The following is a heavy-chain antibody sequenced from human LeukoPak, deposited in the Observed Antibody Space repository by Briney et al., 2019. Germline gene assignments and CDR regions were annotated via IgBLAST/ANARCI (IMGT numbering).Heavy chain of an antibody. J-gene: IGHJ4*02. Sequence: GGSLRLSCASSGFSFSAYWMTGVRQAPGTGREWVANINPAGSETYYVDPEKGRFSIYRNNAKNLVYLQMNSLRAEDTAVYHCARFGYVAAVDVWGQGTPVTVSS. D-gene: IGHD2-15*01. CDR1: GFSFSAYW. V-gene: IGHV3-7*01. CDR3: ARFGYVAAVDV. CDR2: INPAGSET.